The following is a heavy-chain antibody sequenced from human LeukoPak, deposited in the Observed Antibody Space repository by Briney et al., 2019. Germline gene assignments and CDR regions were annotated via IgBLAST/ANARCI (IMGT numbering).Heavy chain of an antibody. V-gene: IGHV1-2*02. D-gene: IGHD3-16*02. Sequence: ASVKVSCKASGYTFTGYYMHWVRQAPGQGFEWMGWINPNSGGTNYAQKVQGRVTMTRGTSISTAYMELSRLRSDDTAVYYCARGFGGVIDVIDYWGQGTLVTVSS. CDR2: INPNSGGT. CDR1: GYTFTGYY. CDR3: ARGFGGVIDVIDY. J-gene: IGHJ4*02.